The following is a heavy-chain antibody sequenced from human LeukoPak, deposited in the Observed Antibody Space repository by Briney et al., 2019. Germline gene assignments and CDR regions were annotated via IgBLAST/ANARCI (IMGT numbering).Heavy chain of an antibody. J-gene: IGHJ1*01. V-gene: IGHV1-2*02. CDR3: AREGDRSGSYHEYFQH. Sequence: ASVKVSCKASGYTFTGYYMHWARQAPGQGLEWMGWINPNSGGTNYAQKFQGRVTMTRDTSISTAYMELSRLRSDDTAVYYCAREGDRSGSYHEYFQHWGQGTLVTVSS. D-gene: IGHD1-26*01. CDR2: INPNSGGT. CDR1: GYTFTGYY.